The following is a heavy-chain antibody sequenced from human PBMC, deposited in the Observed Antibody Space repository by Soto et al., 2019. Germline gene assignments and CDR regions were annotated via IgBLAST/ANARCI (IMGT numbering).Heavy chain of an antibody. V-gene: IGHV1-69*04. CDR2: TIPILGIA. Sequence: GASVKVSCKASGGTFSSYTISWVRQAPGQGLEWMGRTIPILGIANYAQKFQGRVTITADKSTSTAYMELSSLRSEDTAVYYCARDLITMVRGVIGSAEYFQHWGQGTLVTVSS. J-gene: IGHJ1*01. CDR1: GGTFSSYT. CDR3: ARDLITMVRGVIGSAEYFQH. D-gene: IGHD3-10*01.